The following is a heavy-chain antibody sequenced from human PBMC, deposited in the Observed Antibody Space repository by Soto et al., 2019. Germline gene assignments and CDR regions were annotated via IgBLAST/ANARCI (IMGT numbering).Heavy chain of an antibody. J-gene: IGHJ6*02. CDR3: ARDYSSSWLDDYYYGMDV. D-gene: IGHD6-13*01. CDR2: IIPIFGTA. Sequence: SVKVSCKASGGTFSSYAISWVRQAPGQGLEWMGGIIPIFGTANYAQKFQGRVTITADESTSTAYMELSSLRSEDTAVYYCARDYSSSWLDDYYYGMDVWGQGTTVTVSS. V-gene: IGHV1-69*13. CDR1: GGTFSSYA.